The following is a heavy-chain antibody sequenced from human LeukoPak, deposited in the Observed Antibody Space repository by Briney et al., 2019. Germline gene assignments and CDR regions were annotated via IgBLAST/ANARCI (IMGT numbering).Heavy chain of an antibody. CDR1: GFTFSNAW. J-gene: IGHJ4*02. Sequence: GGSLRLSCAASGFTFSNAWMSWVRQAPGKGLEWVSRIKSKTDGGTTDYAAPVKGRFTISRDDSKNTLYLQMNSLKTEDTAVYYCTTNYYDSSGKGYWGQGTLVTVSS. CDR3: TTNYYDSSGKGY. V-gene: IGHV3-15*01. CDR2: IKSKTDGGTT. D-gene: IGHD3-22*01.